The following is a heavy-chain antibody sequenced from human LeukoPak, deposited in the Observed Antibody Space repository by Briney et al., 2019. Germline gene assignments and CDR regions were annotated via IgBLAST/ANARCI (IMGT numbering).Heavy chain of an antibody. CDR3: ARARYSGYDSYYYYYGMDV. CDR2: ISSSSSYI. J-gene: IGHJ6*02. D-gene: IGHD5-12*01. CDR1: GFTFCSYS. V-gene: IGHV3-21*01. Sequence: KPGGSLRLSCAASGFTFCSYSMNWVRQAPGKGLEWVSSISSSSSYIYYADSVKGRFTISRDNAKNSLYLQMNSLRAEDTAVYYCARARYSGYDSYYYYYGMDVWGQGTTVTVSS.